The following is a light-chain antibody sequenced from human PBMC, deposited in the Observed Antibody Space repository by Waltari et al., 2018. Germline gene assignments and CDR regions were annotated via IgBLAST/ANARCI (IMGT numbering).Light chain of an antibody. Sequence: EIVLTQSPATLSLSPGERATLYCRASQSVSSYLAWYQQKPGQAPRLLIYDASNRATGIPARFSGSGSGTDFTLTISSLEPEDFAVYYCQQRSNQLTFGGGTKVEIK. CDR1: QSVSSY. J-gene: IGKJ4*01. CDR2: DAS. CDR3: QQRSNQLT. V-gene: IGKV3-11*01.